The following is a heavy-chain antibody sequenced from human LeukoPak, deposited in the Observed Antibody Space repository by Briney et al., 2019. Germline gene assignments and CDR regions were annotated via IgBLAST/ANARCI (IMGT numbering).Heavy chain of an antibody. Sequence: GASVKVSCKASGCTFTSYGISWVRQAPGQGLEWMGWISAYNGNTNYAQKLQGRVTMTTDTSTSTAYMELRSLRSDDTAVYYCARGYNYDFWSGEYFDYWGQGTLVTVSS. D-gene: IGHD3-3*01. J-gene: IGHJ4*02. CDR3: ARGYNYDFWSGEYFDY. V-gene: IGHV1-18*01. CDR2: ISAYNGNT. CDR1: GCTFTSYG.